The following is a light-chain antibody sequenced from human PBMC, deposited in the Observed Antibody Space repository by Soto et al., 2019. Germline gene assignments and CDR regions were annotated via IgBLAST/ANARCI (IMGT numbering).Light chain of an antibody. CDR3: QQRSAWPPT. V-gene: IGKV3-11*01. CDR1: QSVSSY. J-gene: IGKJ4*01. CDR2: GAS. Sequence: EIVLTQSPATLSLSPWERATLXXRASQSVSSYLAWYQQKPGQAPRXIIYGASTRATGIPARFSGSGAGTDFTLTISSLEPEDFAVYYCQQRSAWPPTFGGGTKVDI.